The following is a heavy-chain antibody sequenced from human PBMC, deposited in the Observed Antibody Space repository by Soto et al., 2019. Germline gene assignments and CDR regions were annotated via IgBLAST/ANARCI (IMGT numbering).Heavy chain of an antibody. J-gene: IGHJ5*01. CDR1: GYPFIKYT. CDR2: IKGGGGDM. CDR3: ARDRAIAVGGRTWVDS. D-gene: IGHD6-13*01. V-gene: IGHV1-3*01. Sequence: QVQLVQSGAEVKKPGASVKVSCKASGYPFIKYTIHWVRQAPGQRLAWIGWIKGGGGDMKFSQKFLGRVTMTTDTTASTAHIELSTQGSEDTALDYCARDRAIAVGGRTWVDSWGQGTLVTASS.